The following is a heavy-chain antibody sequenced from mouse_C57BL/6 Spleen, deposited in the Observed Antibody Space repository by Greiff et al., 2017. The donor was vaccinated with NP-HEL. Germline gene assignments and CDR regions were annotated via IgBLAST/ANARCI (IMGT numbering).Heavy chain of an antibody. CDR1: GYTFTSYT. Sequence: QVQLKESGAELARPGASVKMSCKASGYTFTSYTMHWVKQRPGQGLEWIGYINPSSGYTKYNQKFKDKATLTADKSSSTAYMQLSSLTSEDSAVYYCARDYGSSPYYYAMDYWGQGTSVTVSS. CDR2: INPSSGYT. J-gene: IGHJ4*01. D-gene: IGHD1-1*01. V-gene: IGHV1-4*01. CDR3: ARDYGSSPYYYAMDY.